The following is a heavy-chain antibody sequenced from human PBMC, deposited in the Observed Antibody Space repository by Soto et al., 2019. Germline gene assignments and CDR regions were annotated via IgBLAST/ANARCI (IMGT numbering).Heavy chain of an antibody. D-gene: IGHD2-2*02. CDR3: VREGRSSTSCNTGCAFDI. Sequence: PGWSLRLSCAASGFTSWDYDMSWIRQAPGKGLEWVSYISRSGNTMYYGDYVKGRFTISRDNAENSVFLQMISLRAEDTAVYYCVREGRSSTSCNTGCAFDIWGQGTMVTVSS. CDR2: ISRSGNTM. J-gene: IGHJ3*02. V-gene: IGHV3-11*01. CDR1: GFTSWDYD.